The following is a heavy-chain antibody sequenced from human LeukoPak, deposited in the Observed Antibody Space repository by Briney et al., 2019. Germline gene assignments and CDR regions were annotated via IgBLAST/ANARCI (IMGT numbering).Heavy chain of an antibody. CDR2: IHYTGST. V-gene: IGHV4-59*01. J-gene: IGHJ5*02. Sequence: SETLSLTCTVSGGSISSFFWNWIRQPPGKGLEWIGYIHYTGSTKDNPSLKSRVTTSVDTSKNQFSLKLSSVTAADTAVYYCARSRGGYGDYGSWFDPWGQGPRSPSPQ. CDR3: ARSRGGYGDYGSWFDP. CDR1: GGSISSFF. D-gene: IGHD4-17*01.